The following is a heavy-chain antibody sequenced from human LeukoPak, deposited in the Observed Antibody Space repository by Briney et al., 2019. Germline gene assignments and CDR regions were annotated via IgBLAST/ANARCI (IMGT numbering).Heavy chain of an antibody. CDR3: AKDRGMFLVGYLDY. D-gene: IGHD2-15*01. J-gene: IGHJ4*02. CDR2: LGWNSVSI. CDR1: GFTFDDYA. Sequence: GGSLRLSCAASGFTFDDYAMHWVRQVPGKGLEWVSGLGWNSVSIGYSDSVKGRFTVSRDNAKNSLYLQMNSLRAEDTAVYYCAKDRGMFLVGYLDYWGQGTLVTVSS. V-gene: IGHV3-9*01.